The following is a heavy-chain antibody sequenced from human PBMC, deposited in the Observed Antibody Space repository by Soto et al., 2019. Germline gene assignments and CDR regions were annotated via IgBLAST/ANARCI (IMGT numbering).Heavy chain of an antibody. V-gene: IGHV3-23*01. Sequence: GGSLRLSCAASGFTFSSYAMSWVRQAPGKGLEWVSVISGSGGSTYYADSVKGRFTISRDNSKNTLYLQMNSLRAEGTAVYYCAKCSPRYSSGLKAYYFDYWGQGTLVTVSS. CDR2: ISGSGGST. CDR1: GFTFSSYA. D-gene: IGHD6-19*01. CDR3: AKCSPRYSSGLKAYYFDY. J-gene: IGHJ4*02.